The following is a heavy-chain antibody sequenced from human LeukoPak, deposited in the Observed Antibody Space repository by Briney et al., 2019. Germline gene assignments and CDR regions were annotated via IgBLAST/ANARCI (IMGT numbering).Heavy chain of an antibody. J-gene: IGHJ4*02. D-gene: IGHD3-22*01. CDR1: GFTFSSYE. Sequence: GGSLRLSCAASGFTFSSYEMNWVRQAPGKGLEWVSSISSSSSYIYYADSVKGRFTISRDNAKNSLYLQMNSLRAEDTAVYYCARSPGWSSGYYDYWGQGTLVTVSS. CDR2: ISSSSSYI. CDR3: ARSPGWSSGYYDY. V-gene: IGHV3-21*01.